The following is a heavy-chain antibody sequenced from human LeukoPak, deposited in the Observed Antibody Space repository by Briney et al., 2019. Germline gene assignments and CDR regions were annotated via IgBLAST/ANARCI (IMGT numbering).Heavy chain of an antibody. CDR2: INGDGNER. D-gene: IGHD2-21*02. CDR3: ASPGAYCGGDCYSADY. Sequence: PGGSLRLSCAASGFTFGPYWMSWVRQAPGKGLEWVANINGDGNERFYVDSVKGRFTISRDNAKNSLYLQMNSLRAEDTAVYYCASPGAYCGGDCYSADYWGQGTLVTVSS. J-gene: IGHJ4*02. V-gene: IGHV3-7*01. CDR1: GFTFGPYW.